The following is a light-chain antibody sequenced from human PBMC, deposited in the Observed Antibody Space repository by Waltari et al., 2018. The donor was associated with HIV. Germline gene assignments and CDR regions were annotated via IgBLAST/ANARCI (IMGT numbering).Light chain of an antibody. V-gene: IGKV1-5*03. Sequence: DIQMTQSPSTLSASVGDTVTITCRASQSIGVWLAWYQQKPGKAPKFLISKASSLESGVPSRVSGSGAATEFTLTISSLQPDDFATYFCQEYTTYLGTFGQGTKVEIK. CDR1: QSIGVW. J-gene: IGKJ1*01. CDR3: QEYTTYLGT. CDR2: KAS.